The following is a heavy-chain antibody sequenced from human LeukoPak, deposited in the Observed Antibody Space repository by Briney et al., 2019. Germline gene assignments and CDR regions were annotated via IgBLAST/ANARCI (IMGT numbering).Heavy chain of an antibody. CDR2: IDWVDDK. CDR3: ARVRPLGYYYYGVDV. Sequence: SGPTLLNPTQTLTLTCTFSGFSLATSGMCVTWIRQPPGKALEWLARIDWVDDKYYSTSLKTRLTISKDTSKNQVVLTMTNMDPVDTATYYCARVRPLGYYYYGVDVWGQGTTVTVSS. D-gene: IGHD7-27*01. V-gene: IGHV2-70*11. J-gene: IGHJ6*02. CDR1: GFSLATSGMC.